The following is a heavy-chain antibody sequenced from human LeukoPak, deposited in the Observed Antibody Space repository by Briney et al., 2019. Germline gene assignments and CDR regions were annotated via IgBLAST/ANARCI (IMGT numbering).Heavy chain of an antibody. J-gene: IGHJ4*02. D-gene: IGHD6-6*01. CDR2: MNPNSGNT. Sequence: ASVKVSCKASGYTFTSYDINWVRQATGQGLEWMGWMNPNSGNTGYAQKFQGRVTITRNTSISTACMELSSLRSEDTAVYYCARGRIAARRSFDYWGQGTLVTVSS. CDR1: GYTFTSYD. CDR3: ARGRIAARRSFDY. V-gene: IGHV1-8*03.